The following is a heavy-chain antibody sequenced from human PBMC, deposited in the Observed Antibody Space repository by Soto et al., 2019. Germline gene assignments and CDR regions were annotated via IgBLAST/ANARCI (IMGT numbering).Heavy chain of an antibody. V-gene: IGHV3-15*07. Sequence: EVQLVESGGGLVKPGGSLRLSCAASGFTFSNAWMNWVRQAPGKGLEWVGRIKSKTDGGTTDYAAPVKGRFTISRDDSKNTLYLQMNSLKTEDTAVYYCTTDGGVYYYDSSGYRGPNWGQGTLVTVSS. CDR3: TTDGGVYYYDSSGYRGPN. CDR2: IKSKTDGGTT. D-gene: IGHD3-22*01. CDR1: GFTFSNAW. J-gene: IGHJ4*02.